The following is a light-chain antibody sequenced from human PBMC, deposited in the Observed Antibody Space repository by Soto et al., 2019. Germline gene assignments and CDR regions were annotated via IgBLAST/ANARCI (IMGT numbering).Light chain of an antibody. V-gene: IGLV2-14*01. CDR2: DVS. Sequence: QSVLTQPASVSGSPGQSIAISCTGTSSDVGAYDYVSWYQQHPGKAPKLMIYDVSNRPPGVSNRFSGSKSANTASLTISGLQAEDEADYSCTSYTSSGNYVFGTGTKLTVL. J-gene: IGLJ1*01. CDR3: TSYTSSGNYV. CDR1: SSDVGAYDY.